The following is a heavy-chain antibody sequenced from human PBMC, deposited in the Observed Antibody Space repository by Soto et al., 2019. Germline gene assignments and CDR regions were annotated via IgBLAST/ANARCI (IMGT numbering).Heavy chain of an antibody. V-gene: IGHV3-33*01. Sequence: QVQLVESGGGVVQPGRSLRLSCAASGFTFSSYGMHWVRQAPGKGLEWVAGIWYDGSNKYYADSVKGRFTISRDNSKNTLYLQMNSRRAEDTAVYYCARDRGYSGYDLGAFDYWGQGTLVTVSS. D-gene: IGHD5-12*01. CDR3: ARDRGYSGYDLGAFDY. CDR2: IWYDGSNK. CDR1: GFTFSSYG. J-gene: IGHJ4*02.